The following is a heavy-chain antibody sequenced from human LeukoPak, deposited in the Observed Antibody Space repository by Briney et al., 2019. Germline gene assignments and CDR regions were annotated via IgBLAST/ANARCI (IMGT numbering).Heavy chain of an antibody. J-gene: IGHJ4*02. Sequence: GGSLRLSCAASVFTFSSYGMHWVRQAPGKGLECVAFIRYDGSNKYYADSVKGRFTISRDNAKNSLYLQMDSLRAKNTAVYYCARGPTNGQAFDYWGQGTLVSVSS. CDR2: IRYDGSNK. D-gene: IGHD2-8*01. CDR1: VFTFSSYG. CDR3: ARGPTNGQAFDY. V-gene: IGHV3-30*02.